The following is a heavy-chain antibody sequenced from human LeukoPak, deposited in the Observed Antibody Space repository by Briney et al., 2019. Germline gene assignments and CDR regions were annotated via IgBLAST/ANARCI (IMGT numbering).Heavy chain of an antibody. V-gene: IGHV4-34*01. J-gene: IGHJ4*02. D-gene: IGHD3-10*01. Sequence: SETLSLTCAVYGGSFSSYYWSWIRQPPGKGLEWIGEINQSGSTNYNPSLKSRVTISVDTSKNQFFLKLSSVTAADTAVYYCARGLNYYGSLTWDYWGQGTLVTVSS. CDR2: INQSGST. CDR3: ARGLNYYGSLTWDY. CDR1: GGSFSSYY.